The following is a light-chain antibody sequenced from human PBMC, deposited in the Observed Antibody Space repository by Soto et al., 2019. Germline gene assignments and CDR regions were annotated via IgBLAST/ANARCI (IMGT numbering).Light chain of an antibody. CDR2: KAS. CDR3: QQYNSYSRT. CDR1: QSISAW. J-gene: IGKJ1*01. V-gene: IGKV1-5*03. Sequence: DIQMTQSPSTLSASVGDRVTITCRASQSISAWLAWYQRKPGKAPKLLIYKASTVESGVPSRFSGSGSGTDFTLTIISLQPDDFATYYCQQYNSYSRTFGQGTKVEIK.